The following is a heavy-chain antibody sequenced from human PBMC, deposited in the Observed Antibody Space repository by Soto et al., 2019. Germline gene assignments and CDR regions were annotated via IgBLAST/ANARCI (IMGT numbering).Heavy chain of an antibody. V-gene: IGHV2-5*01. CDR1: GFSLTTSAVG. Sequence: QITLKESGPTLVKPTQTLTLTCTFSGFSLTTSAVGVGWIRQPPGKALEWLALIYWNGDKRYSPSLKNRLTIARDTSKNQVVLTMTNMDPVDTASYYCAHGNGYNHFDYWGQGTPVTVSA. D-gene: IGHD5-12*01. CDR3: AHGNGYNHFDY. CDR2: IYWNGDK. J-gene: IGHJ4*02.